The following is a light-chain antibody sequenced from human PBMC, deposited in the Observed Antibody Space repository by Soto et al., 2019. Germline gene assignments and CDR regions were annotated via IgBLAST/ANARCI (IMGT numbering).Light chain of an antibody. V-gene: IGKV3-15*01. CDR3: QQYNNWPRT. CDR1: QTVTNN. Sequence: EIVMTQSPATLSVSPGEGATLSCRASQTVTNNLAWYQQKPGQAPRLLIYGASTRATGIPARFSGSGSGTEFTLTISSLQSEEFAVYYCQQYNNWPRTFGQGTKVEIK. J-gene: IGKJ1*01. CDR2: GAS.